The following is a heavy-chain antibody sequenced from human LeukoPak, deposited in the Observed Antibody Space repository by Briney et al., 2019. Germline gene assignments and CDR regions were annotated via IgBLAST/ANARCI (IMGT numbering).Heavy chain of an antibody. V-gene: IGHV1-18*04. Sequence: ASVKVSCKASGYTFTNYYMHWVRQAPGQGLEWVGWISTYNGNTNNAQKFQGRVTMTTDTSTSTAYMELGSLRSDDTAVYYCALSDIFTAVGAFDIWGQGTMVTVSS. CDR2: ISTYNGNT. J-gene: IGHJ3*02. CDR3: ALSDIFTAVGAFDI. CDR1: GYTFTNYY. D-gene: IGHD3-9*01.